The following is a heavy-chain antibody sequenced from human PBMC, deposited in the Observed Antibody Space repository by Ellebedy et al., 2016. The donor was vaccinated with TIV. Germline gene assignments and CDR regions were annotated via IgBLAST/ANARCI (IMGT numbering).Heavy chain of an antibody. Sequence: GESLKISCAASGFTFSSYGMHWVRQAPGKGLEWVAVISYDGSNKYYADSVKGRFTISRDNSKNTLYLQMNSLRAEDTAVYYCAKSSGWNKGLGYWGQGTLVTVSS. D-gene: IGHD6-19*01. CDR2: ISYDGSNK. CDR3: AKSSGWNKGLGY. CDR1: GFTFSSYG. J-gene: IGHJ4*02. V-gene: IGHV3-30*18.